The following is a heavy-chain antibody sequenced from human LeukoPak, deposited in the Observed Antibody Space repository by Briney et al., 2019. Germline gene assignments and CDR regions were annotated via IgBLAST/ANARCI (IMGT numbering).Heavy chain of an antibody. CDR2: IYYSGGT. CDR1: GGSMRSYY. D-gene: IGHD3-9*01. Sequence: SETLSLTCTVSGGSMRSYYWSWIRQPPGKGPEWIGYIYYSGGTNYNPSLKSRVTMSVDTSKNQFSLKLSSVTAADTAVYYCARGLDYDILTGYGNWFDPWGQGTLVTVSS. J-gene: IGHJ5*02. V-gene: IGHV4-59*12. CDR3: ARGLDYDILTGYGNWFDP.